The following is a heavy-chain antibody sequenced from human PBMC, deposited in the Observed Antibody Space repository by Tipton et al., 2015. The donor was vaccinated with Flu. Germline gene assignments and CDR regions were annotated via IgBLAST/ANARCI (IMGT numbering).Heavy chain of an antibody. V-gene: IGHV3-49*04. Sequence: SLRLSCTASGFTFGDYAMSWVRQAPGKGLEWVGFIRSKAYGGTTEYAASVKGRFTISRDDSKSIAYLQMNSLKTEDTAVYYCTMYCSSTSCFDYWGQGTLVTVSS. CDR2: IRSKAYGGTT. D-gene: IGHD2-2*01. CDR3: TMYCSSTSCFDY. CDR1: GFTFGDYA. J-gene: IGHJ4*02.